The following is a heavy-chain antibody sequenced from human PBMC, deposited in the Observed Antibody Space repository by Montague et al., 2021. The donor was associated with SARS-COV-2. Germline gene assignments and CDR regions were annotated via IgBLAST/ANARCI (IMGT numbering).Heavy chain of an antibody. CDR1: GFTFSSYG. CDR3: AEGFYSGIVVVPAAMPWFDP. D-gene: IGHD2-2*01. CDR2: ISYDGSNK. V-gene: IGHV3-30*18. Sequence: SLRLSCAASGFTFSSYGMHWVRQAPGKGLEWVAVISYDGSNKYYADSVKGRFTTSRDNSKNTLYLQMNSLRAEDTAVYYCAEGFYSGIVVVPAAMPWFDPWGQGTLVTVSS. J-gene: IGHJ5*02.